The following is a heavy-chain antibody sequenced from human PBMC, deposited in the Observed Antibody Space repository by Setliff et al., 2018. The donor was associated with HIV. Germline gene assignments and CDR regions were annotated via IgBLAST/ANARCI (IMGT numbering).Heavy chain of an antibody. CDR3: ARAVQLGYFDY. CDR2: IYTSGST. D-gene: IGHD6-6*01. Sequence: SETLSLTCTVSGDSIDSGPSYWTWIRQVAGRGLEWIGRIYTSGSTNYNPSLKSRVTISVDTSKNQFSLKLSSVTAADTAVYYCARAVQLGYFDYWGQGTLVTVPS. J-gene: IGHJ4*02. CDR1: GDSIDSGPSY. V-gene: IGHV4-61*02.